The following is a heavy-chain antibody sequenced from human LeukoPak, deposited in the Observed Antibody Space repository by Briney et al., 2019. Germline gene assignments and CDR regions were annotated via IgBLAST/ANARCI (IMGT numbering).Heavy chain of an antibody. CDR2: IYYSGST. J-gene: IGHJ4*02. Sequence: SETLSLTCTVSGGSISSYYWSWIRQPPGKGLEWIGYIYYSGSTNYNPSLKSRVTISVDTSKNQFSLKLSSVTAADTAVYYCARVRSAAGIDYWGQGTLVTVSS. V-gene: IGHV4-59*01. CDR1: GGSISSYY. D-gene: IGHD6-13*01. CDR3: ARVRSAAGIDY.